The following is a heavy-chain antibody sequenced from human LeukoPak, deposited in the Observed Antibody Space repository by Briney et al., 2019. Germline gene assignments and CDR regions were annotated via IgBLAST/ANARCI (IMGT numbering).Heavy chain of an antibody. J-gene: IGHJ4*02. CDR2: IYPGDSDT. CDR3: ARSMVRGVISSTLDY. Sequence: GESLKISCKGSEYSFTSYWIGWVRQMPGKGLEWMGIIYPGDSDTRYSPSFQGQVTISADKSINTAYLQWSSLKASDTAMYYCARSMVRGVISSTLDYWGQGTLVTVSS. D-gene: IGHD3-10*01. CDR1: EYSFTSYW. V-gene: IGHV5-51*01.